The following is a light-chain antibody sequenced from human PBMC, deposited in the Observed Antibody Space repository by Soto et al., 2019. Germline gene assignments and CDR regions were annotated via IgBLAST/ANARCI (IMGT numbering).Light chain of an antibody. V-gene: IGKV1-27*01. CDR3: QKYDRAPRT. Sequence: DIQMTQSPPSLSASVGDRVTITCRASHAISNYLAWYQHKPGKVPELLIYAESTLQSGVPTRFSGSGSGTDFTLTISSLQPEDVATYYWQKYDRAPRTFGQGTKVEIK. CDR1: HAISNY. J-gene: IGKJ1*01. CDR2: AES.